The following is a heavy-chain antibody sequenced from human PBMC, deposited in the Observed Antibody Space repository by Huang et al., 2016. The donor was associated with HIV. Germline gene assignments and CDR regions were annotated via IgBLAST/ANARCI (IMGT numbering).Heavy chain of an antibody. CDR1: EDSVSGNSIT. CDR2: TYYRSKWDN. V-gene: IGHV6-1*01. J-gene: IGHJ4*02. CDR3: ARGHDFYYDRRGYSFDY. Sequence: QLQQSGPGLLKPSQTLSLTCAISEDSVSGNSITWNWHRQSPSRGLEWQGRTYYRSKWDNEYAESVKSRMTIDTDTSKNQFSLQLKSVVPEDTAVYFCARGHDFYYDRRGYSFDYWGQGSLVTVSS. D-gene: IGHD3-22*01.